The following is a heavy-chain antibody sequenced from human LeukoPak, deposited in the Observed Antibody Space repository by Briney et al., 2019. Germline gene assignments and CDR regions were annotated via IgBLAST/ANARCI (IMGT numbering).Heavy chain of an antibody. V-gene: IGHV4-39*07. CDR2: IYFSGST. CDR3: ARVPRYGSGSYYSPNYYFDS. J-gene: IGHJ4*02. Sequence: SETLSLTCTVSGGSFSTNNYYWGWIRQPPGKGLEWIGSIYFSGSTYYNPSLKSRVTISIDTSKNHFSLKLSSVTAADAAVYYCARVPRYGSGSYYSPNYYFDSWGQGTLVTVSS. D-gene: IGHD3-10*01. CDR1: GGSFSTNNYY.